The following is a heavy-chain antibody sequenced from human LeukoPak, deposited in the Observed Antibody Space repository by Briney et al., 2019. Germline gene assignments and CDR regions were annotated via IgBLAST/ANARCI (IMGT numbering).Heavy chain of an antibody. CDR3: ARDRYSSSAGGDY. J-gene: IGHJ4*02. CDR1: GFTFSSYW. Sequence: PGGSLRLSCAASGFTFSSYWMSWVRQAPGKGLEWVANIKQDGSEKYYVDSVKGRFTISRDNAKNSLYLQMNSLRAEDTAVYYCARDRYSSSAGGDYWGQGTLVTVSS. D-gene: IGHD6-6*01. V-gene: IGHV3-7*03. CDR2: IKQDGSEK.